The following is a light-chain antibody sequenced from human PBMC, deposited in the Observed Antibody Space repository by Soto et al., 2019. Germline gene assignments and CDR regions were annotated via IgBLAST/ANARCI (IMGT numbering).Light chain of an antibody. CDR3: QQYNNWPPLT. CDR2: GAS. Sequence: EIEMTQSPATLSVSPGERVTLSCRASQSVSSNLGWYQQKPGQAPRLLIYGASTRATGIPDRFSGSGSGTQFTLTISSLQSEDFGIYYCQQYNNWPPLTFGGGTKVEI. CDR1: QSVSSN. J-gene: IGKJ4*01. V-gene: IGKV3-15*01.